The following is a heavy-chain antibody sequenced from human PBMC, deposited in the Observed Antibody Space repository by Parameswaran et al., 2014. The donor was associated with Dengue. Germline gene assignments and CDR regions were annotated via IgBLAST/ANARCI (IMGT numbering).Heavy chain of an antibody. CDR3: ARAGVGEQQPYIFDY. CDR2: INHSGST. Sequence: WIRQPPGKGLEWIGEINHSGSTNYNPSLKSRVTISVDTSKNQFSLKLSSVTAADTAVYYCARAGVGEQQPYIFDYWGQGTLVTVSS. J-gene: IGHJ4*02. V-gene: IGHV4-34*01. D-gene: IGHD6-13*01.